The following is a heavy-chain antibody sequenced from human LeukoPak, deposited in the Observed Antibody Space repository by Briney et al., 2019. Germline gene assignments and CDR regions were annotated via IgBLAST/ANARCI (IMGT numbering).Heavy chain of an antibody. CDR3: ARGYYGSGSASNWFDP. J-gene: IGHJ5*02. V-gene: IGHV3-30*02. Sequence: GGSLRLSCAASGFPFSSYGMHWVRQAPGKGPEWVAFMRFDGSIEYYADSVRGRFTISRDNSKNTLYLQMDSLRPEDTAVYYCARGYYGSGSASNWFDPWGQGTLVTVSS. CDR1: GFPFSSYG. D-gene: IGHD3-10*01. CDR2: MRFDGSIE.